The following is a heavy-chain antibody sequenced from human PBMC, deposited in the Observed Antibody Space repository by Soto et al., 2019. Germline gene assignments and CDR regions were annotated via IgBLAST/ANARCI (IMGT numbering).Heavy chain of an antibody. CDR2: INHSGST. J-gene: IGHJ4*02. V-gene: IGHV4-34*01. D-gene: IGHD1-26*01. Sequence: PSETLSLTCAVYGGSFSGYYWSWIRQPPGKGLEWIGEINHSGSTNYNPSLKSRVTISVDTSKNQFSLKLSSVTAADTAVYYCARGYGGSPTGAPNFLDYWGQGTLVTVSS. CDR3: ARGYGGSPTGAPNFLDY. CDR1: GGSFSGYY.